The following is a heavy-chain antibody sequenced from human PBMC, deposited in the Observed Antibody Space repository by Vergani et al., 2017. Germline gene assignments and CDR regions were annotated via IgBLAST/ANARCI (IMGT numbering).Heavy chain of an antibody. Sequence: QMQLVQSGPEVKKPGTSVKVSCKASGFTFTSSAVQWVRQARGQRLEWIGWIVVGSGNTNYAQKFQERVTITRDMSTSTAYMELSSLRSEDTAVYYCAAERNYDVWSGYSHYGMDVWGQGTTVTVSS. CDR3: AAERNYDVWSGYSHYGMDV. CDR2: IVVGSGNT. D-gene: IGHD3-3*01. J-gene: IGHJ6*02. CDR1: GFTFTSSA. V-gene: IGHV1-58*01.